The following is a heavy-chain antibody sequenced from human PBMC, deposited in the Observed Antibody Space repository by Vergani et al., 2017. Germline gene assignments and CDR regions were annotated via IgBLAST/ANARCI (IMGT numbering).Heavy chain of an antibody. CDR1: GYTFTGYY. CDR3: AKTHECDSGYDYFDY. CDR2: INPNSGGT. Sequence: QVQLVQSGAEVKKPGASVKVSCKASGYTFTGYYMHWVRQAPGQGLEWMGWINPNSGGTNYAQKLQGKVTMTRDTSISTAYMELSRLRSDDTAVYYCAKTHECDSGYDYFDYWGQGTLVTFSS. V-gene: IGHV1-2*02. D-gene: IGHD5-12*01. J-gene: IGHJ4*02.